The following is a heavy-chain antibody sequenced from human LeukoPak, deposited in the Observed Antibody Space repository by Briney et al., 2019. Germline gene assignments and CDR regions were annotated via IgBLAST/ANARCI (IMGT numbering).Heavy chain of an antibody. D-gene: IGHD3-22*01. CDR3: ARAPYYYDSIRGPNAFDI. J-gene: IGHJ3*02. CDR1: GGSISSGSYY. V-gene: IGHV4-61*02. CDR2: IYTSGST. Sequence: PSETLSLTCTVSGGSISSGSYYWSWIRQPAGKGLEWIGRIYTSGSTNYNPSLKSRVTISVDTSKNQFSLKLSSVTAADTAVYYCARAPYYYDSIRGPNAFDIWGQGTMVTVSS.